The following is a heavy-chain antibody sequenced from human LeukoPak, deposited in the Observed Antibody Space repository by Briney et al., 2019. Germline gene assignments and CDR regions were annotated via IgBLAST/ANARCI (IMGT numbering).Heavy chain of an antibody. CDR1: VFTSRDHY. Sequence: GGSLRLSRAPSVFTSRDHYMDWVPEAPGKGLEWGGRTRNKANSYTTEYAASVKGRFTISRDDAKNSLYRQMNSLKTEDTAVYYCASHRSYGQPFDYGGQGTLVTVSS. J-gene: IGHJ4*02. V-gene: IGHV3-72*01. D-gene: IGHD5-18*01. CDR3: ASHRSYGQPFDY. CDR2: TRNKANSYTT.